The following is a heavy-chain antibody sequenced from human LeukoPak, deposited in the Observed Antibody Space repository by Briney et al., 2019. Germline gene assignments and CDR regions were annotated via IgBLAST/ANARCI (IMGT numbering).Heavy chain of an antibody. CDR1: GFTFSSYA. CDR3: AKAGNYYDSSGRDY. CDR2: FSGSGGST. D-gene: IGHD3-22*01. Sequence: GGSLRLSCAASGFTFSSYAMSWVRQAPGKGLGWVSAFSGSGGSTYYAGSVKGRFTISNNNSKNTLYLQMNSLKAEDTAVYYCAKAGNYYDSSGRDYWGQGTLVTVSS. J-gene: IGHJ4*02. V-gene: IGHV3-23*01.